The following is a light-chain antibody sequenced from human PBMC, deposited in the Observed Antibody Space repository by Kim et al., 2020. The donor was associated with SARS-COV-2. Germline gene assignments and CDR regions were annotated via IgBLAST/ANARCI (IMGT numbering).Light chain of an antibody. CDR3: QSYDNSLDDKV. Sequence: QLVLTQPPSVSGAPGQRVTISCTGTSSNIGAGSDVHWYHHVPGTAPKVLIFTNTNRPSGVPDRFSGSKSGTSASLAITGLQPEDEGDYYCQSYDNSLDDKVFGGGTQLTVL. CDR2: TNT. J-gene: IGLJ2*01. V-gene: IGLV1-40*01. CDR1: SSNIGAGSD.